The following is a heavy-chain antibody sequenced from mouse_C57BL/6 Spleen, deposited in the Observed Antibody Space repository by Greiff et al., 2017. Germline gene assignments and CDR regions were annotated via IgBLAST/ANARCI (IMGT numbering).Heavy chain of an antibody. D-gene: IGHD1-1*01. V-gene: IGHV5-17*01. Sequence: DVMLVESGGGLVKPGGSLKLSCAASGFTFSDYGMHWVRQAPEKGLEWVAYISSGRSTIYYADTVKGRFPLSRDNAKNTLFLQMTSLRSEDTAMNYCARPPHYGSSYLDYWGQGTTLTVSS. CDR3: ARPPHYGSSYLDY. CDR2: ISSGRSTI. J-gene: IGHJ2*01. CDR1: GFTFSDYG.